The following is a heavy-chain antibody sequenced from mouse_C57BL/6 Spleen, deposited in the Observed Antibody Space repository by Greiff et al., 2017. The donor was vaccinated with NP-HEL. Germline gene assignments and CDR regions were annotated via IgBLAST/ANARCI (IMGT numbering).Heavy chain of an antibody. CDR1: GYTFTSYW. CDR3: ARGAMDY. CDR2: INPSSGYT. J-gene: IGHJ4*01. V-gene: IGHV1-7*01. Sequence: QVQLQQSGAELAKPGASVKLSCKASGYTFTSYWMHWVKQRPGQGLEWIGYINPSSGYTKYNQKFKDKATLTADNSSSTAYMQLSSLTYEDSAVYYCARGAMDYWGQGTSVTVSS.